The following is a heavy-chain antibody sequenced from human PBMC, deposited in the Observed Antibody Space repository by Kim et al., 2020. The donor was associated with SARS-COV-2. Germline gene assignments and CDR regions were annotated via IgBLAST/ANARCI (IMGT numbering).Heavy chain of an antibody. Sequence: GGSLRLSCAASGFTFSSYAMSWVRQAPGKGLEWVSAVSDSGRDTYYADFVKGRFTISRDNSKDTLYLQMNSLRAEDTAVYYCATQYGSGSYYVADFDYWGQGTLVTVSS. D-gene: IGHD3-10*01. CDR1: GFTFSSYA. CDR2: VSDSGRDT. J-gene: IGHJ4*02. CDR3: ATQYGSGSYYVADFDY. V-gene: IGHV3-23*01.